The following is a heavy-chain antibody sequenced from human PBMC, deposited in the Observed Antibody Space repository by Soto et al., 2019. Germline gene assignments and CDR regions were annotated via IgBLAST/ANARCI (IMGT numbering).Heavy chain of an antibody. CDR3: VQAQNWDFGDVHFES. CDR2: LSWDRSTV. J-gene: IGHJ4*02. D-gene: IGHD1-7*01. V-gene: IGHV3-9*02. CDR1: GSSSDPFT. Sequence: GGSLRLSCVASGSSSDPFTMHWVRELPGKGLEWVAGLSWDRSTVAYADSVQGRFTISRDNTKNSLYLQMNSLRPDDTALYYCVQAQNWDFGDVHFESWGQGTRVTVSS.